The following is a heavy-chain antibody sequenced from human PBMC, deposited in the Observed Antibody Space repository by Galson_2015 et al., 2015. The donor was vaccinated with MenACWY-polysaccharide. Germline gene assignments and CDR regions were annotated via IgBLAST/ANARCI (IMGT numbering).Heavy chain of an antibody. CDR3: ARHEYTSACYKWFDP. V-gene: IGHV4-39*01. CDR2: AYYSRTP. CDR1: GVSIRSRGYY. J-gene: IGHJ5*02. D-gene: IGHD6-19*01. Sequence: LSLTCAVSGVSIRSRGYYWGWLRQPPGQGLEWVGSAYYSRTPYYNPSLKSRVTISVDTSKNQFSLKVGSGTAADTAVYYRARHEYTSACYKWFDPWGQGTLVTVSS.